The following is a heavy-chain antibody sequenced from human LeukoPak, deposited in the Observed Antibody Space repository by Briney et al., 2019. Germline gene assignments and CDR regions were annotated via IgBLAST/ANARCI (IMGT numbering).Heavy chain of an antibody. Sequence: SETLSLTCAVYGVSFSGYYRSWIRQPPGKGLEWIGEINHSGSTNYNPSLKRRVTISVDTSKNQFSLKLSSVTPEDTAVYYCAREDSATPPRHNYYYYYMDVWGKGTTVTVSS. CDR2: INHSGST. V-gene: IGHV4-34*01. D-gene: IGHD5-18*01. J-gene: IGHJ6*03. CDR1: GVSFSGYY. CDR3: AREDSATPPRHNYYYYYMDV.